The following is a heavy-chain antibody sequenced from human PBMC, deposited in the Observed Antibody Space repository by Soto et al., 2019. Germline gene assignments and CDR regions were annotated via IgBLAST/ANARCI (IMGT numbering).Heavy chain of an antibody. D-gene: IGHD6-13*01. CDR3: AKVQQLVQYYYYYGMDV. CDR2: ISYDGSNK. Sequence: QVQLVESGGGVVQPGRSLRLSCAASGFTFSSYGMHWVRQAPGKGLEWVAVISYDGSNKYYADSVKGRFTISRDNSKTTLYLQMNSLRAEDTAVYYCAKVQQLVQYYYYYGMDVWGQGTTVTVSS. CDR1: GFTFSSYG. J-gene: IGHJ6*02. V-gene: IGHV3-30*18.